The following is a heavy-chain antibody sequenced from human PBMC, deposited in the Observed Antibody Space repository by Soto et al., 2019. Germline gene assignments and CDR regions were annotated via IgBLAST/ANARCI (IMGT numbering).Heavy chain of an antibody. CDR3: AKSTTYYYDSSGYYSRRHYYYGMDV. Sequence: PGGSLRLSCAASGFTFSSYGMHWVRQAPGKGLEWVAVISYDGSNKYYADSVKGRFTNSRDNSKNTLYLQMNSLRAEDTAVYYCAKSTTYYYDSSGYYSRRHYYYGMDVWGQGTTVTVSS. CDR1: GFTFSSYG. CDR2: ISYDGSNK. D-gene: IGHD3-22*01. J-gene: IGHJ6*02. V-gene: IGHV3-30*18.